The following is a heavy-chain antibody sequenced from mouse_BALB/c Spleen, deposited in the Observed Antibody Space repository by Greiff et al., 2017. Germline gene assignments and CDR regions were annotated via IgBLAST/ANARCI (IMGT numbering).Heavy chain of an antibody. Sequence: EVKLVESGPELVKPGASVKIPCKASGYTFTDYNMDWVKQSHGKSLEWIGDINPNNGGTIYNQKFKGKATLTVDKSSSTAYMELRSLTSEDTAVYYCARMEDSYFDYWGQGTTLTVSS. V-gene: IGHV1-18*01. CDR2: INPNNGGT. J-gene: IGHJ2*01. CDR3: ARMEDSYFDY. CDR1: GYTFTDYN.